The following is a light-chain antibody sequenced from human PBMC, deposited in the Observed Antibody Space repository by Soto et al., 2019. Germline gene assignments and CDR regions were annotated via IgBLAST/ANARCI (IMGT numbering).Light chain of an antibody. V-gene: IGLV3-1*01. CDR3: QAWDSGTGV. CDR1: KVGDKY. J-gene: IGLJ2*01. Sequence: SYELTQPPSVSVSPGQTASISCSGDKVGDKYACWYQQKPGQSPVLVIYQDSKRPSGIPERFSGSNSGNTASLTISGTQAMDEADYYCQAWDSGTGVFGGGTKLTVL. CDR2: QDS.